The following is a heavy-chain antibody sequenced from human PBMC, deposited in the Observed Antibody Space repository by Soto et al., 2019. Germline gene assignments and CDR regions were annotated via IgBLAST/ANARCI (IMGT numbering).Heavy chain of an antibody. Sequence: GGSLRLSGAASGFTFSNYCMHWVRQAPGKGLEWVAFVWLDGSNKYYADSVRDRFTVSRVNSKNTLYLQMNSLRAEDTAVYHCAPQAFDYWGQGTLVTVSS. V-gene: IGHV3-30*02. CDR1: GFTFSNYC. CDR3: APQAFDY. J-gene: IGHJ4*02. CDR2: VWLDGSNK.